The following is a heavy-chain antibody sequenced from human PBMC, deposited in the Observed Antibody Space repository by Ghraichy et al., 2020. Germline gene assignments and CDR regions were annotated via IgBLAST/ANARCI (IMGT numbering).Heavy chain of an antibody. CDR2: ISGSGGVT. Sequence: GGSLRLSCAASGFIFSYYALTWVRQAPGKGLEWVSSISGSGGVTSYTDSVKGRFTISRDNSRNTLYLQMNSLRAEDTAVFYCGRDPNGDYVGAFDFWGQGTLVTVSS. J-gene: IGHJ3*01. CDR3: GRDPNGDYVGAFDF. D-gene: IGHD2-8*01. V-gene: IGHV3-23*01. CDR1: GFIFSYYA.